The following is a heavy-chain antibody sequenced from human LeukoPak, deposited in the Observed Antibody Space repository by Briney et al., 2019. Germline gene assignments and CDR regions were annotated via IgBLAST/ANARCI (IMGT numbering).Heavy chain of an antibody. CDR3: ARGMVRGVILDYYYGMDV. D-gene: IGHD3-10*01. CDR2: IYYSGST. CDR1: GGSINSGGYY. J-gene: IGHJ6*02. V-gene: IGHV4-61*08. Sequence: SQTLSLTCTVSGGSINSGGYYWSWIRQPSGKGLEWLGYIYYSGSTNYNPSLKSRVTISVDTSKNQFSLKLSSATAADTAVYYCARGMVRGVILDYYYGMDVWGQGTTVAVSS.